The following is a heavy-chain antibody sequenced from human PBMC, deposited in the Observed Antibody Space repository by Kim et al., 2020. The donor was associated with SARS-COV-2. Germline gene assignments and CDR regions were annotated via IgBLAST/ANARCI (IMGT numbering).Heavy chain of an antibody. D-gene: IGHD6-19*01. CDR1: GFTFGDYA. CDR3: TRGRVAVAGIGFDY. CDR2: IRSKAYGGTT. J-gene: IGHJ4*02. V-gene: IGHV3-49*04. Sequence: GGSLRLSCTASGFTFGDYAMSWVRQAPGKGLEWVGFIRSKAYGGTTEYAASVKGRFTISRDDSKSIAYLQMNSLKTEDTAVYYCTRGRVAVAGIGFDYWGQGTLVTVSS.